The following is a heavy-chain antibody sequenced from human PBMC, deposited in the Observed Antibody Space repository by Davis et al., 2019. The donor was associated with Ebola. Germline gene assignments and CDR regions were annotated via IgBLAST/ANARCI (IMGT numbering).Heavy chain of an antibody. D-gene: IGHD3-16*01. CDR1: GGSISSYY. CDR3: ARAIGGRGGWFDP. Sequence: MPSETLSLTCTVSGGSISSYYWSWIRQPPGQGLEWIGYIYYSGSTNYNPSLKSRVTISVDTSKNQFSLELSSVTAADTAVYYCARAIGGRGGWFDPWGQGTLVTVSS. CDR2: IYYSGST. J-gene: IGHJ5*02. V-gene: IGHV4-59*12.